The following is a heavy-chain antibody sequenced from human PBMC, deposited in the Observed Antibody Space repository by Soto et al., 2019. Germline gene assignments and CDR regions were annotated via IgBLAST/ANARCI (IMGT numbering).Heavy chain of an antibody. CDR1: GFNFSSYS. V-gene: IGHV3-21*01. J-gene: IGHJ3*02. CDR2: ISSSSSYI. Sequence: EVQLVESGGGLVKPGGSLRLSCAASGFNFSSYSMNWVRQAPGKGLEWVSSISSSSSYIYYADSVKGRFTISRDNAKNSLYLQMNSLRAEDTAVYYCAGTVFGGASYAFDIWGQGTMVTVSS. CDR3: AGTVFGGASYAFDI. D-gene: IGHD3-16*01.